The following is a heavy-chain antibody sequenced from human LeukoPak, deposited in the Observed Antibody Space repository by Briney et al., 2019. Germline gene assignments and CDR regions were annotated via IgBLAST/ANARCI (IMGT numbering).Heavy chain of an antibody. V-gene: IGHV3-7*01. Sequence: GGSLRLSCAASGFSFSAYWMTWVRQAPGTGLEWVANINPAGTETYYVDPVKGRFTISRDNAKNLHYLQMNSLRAEDTAAYYCARFGYVAAVDLWGQGTLVTVSS. CDR3: ARFGYVAAVDL. CDR1: GFSFSAYW. J-gene: IGHJ4*02. D-gene: IGHD2-15*01. CDR2: INPAGTET.